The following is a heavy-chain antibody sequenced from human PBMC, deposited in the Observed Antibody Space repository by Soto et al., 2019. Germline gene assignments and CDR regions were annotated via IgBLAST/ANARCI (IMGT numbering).Heavy chain of an antibody. CDR1: GGTFSSYA. CDR3: AREREGAAGTFYYYYGMDV. Sequence: SVKVSCKASGGTFSSYAISWVRQAPGQGLEWMGGIIPIFGTANYAQKFQGRVTITADESTSTAYMELSSLRSEDTAVYYCAREREGAAGTFYYYYGMDVWGQGTPVTVSS. D-gene: IGHD6-13*01. V-gene: IGHV1-69*13. CDR2: IIPIFGTA. J-gene: IGHJ6*02.